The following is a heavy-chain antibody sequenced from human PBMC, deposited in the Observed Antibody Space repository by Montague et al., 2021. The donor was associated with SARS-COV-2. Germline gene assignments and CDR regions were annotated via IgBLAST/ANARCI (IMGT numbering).Heavy chain of an antibody. V-gene: IGHV4-59*01. CDR2: IYYKGST. D-gene: IGHD5-24*01. J-gene: IGHJ5*02. CDR3: AREDRWNWFDP. Sequence: SETLSLTCTVSGGSINSDYWSWIRQPPGKGLEWIGYIYYKGSTNYNPSLKSRVTISVGTSKNQFSLKLISVTAAATAVYYCAREDRWNWFDPWGQGILVTVSS. CDR1: GGSINSDY.